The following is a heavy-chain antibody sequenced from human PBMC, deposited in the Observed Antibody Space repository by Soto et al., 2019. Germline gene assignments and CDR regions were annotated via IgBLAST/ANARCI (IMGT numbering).Heavy chain of an antibody. J-gene: IGHJ5*02. CDR1: GFTFSSYW. V-gene: IGHV3-74*01. Sequence: GGSLRLSCAASGFTFSSYWMHWVRQAPGKGLVWVSRINSDGSSTSYADSVKGRFTISRDNAKNTLYLQMNSLRAEDTAVYYCARDAITMVRGVPYNWFDPGGKETLVTVPS. CDR3: ARDAITMVRGVPYNWFDP. CDR2: INSDGSST. D-gene: IGHD3-10*01.